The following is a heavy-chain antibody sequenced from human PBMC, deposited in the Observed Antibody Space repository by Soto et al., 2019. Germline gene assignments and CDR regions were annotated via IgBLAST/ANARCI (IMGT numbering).Heavy chain of an antibody. CDR1: GYTFTSYY. CDR3: AKEGSTIFGVVSYLDV. CDR2: INPSGGST. J-gene: IGHJ6*04. V-gene: IGHV1-46*03. D-gene: IGHD3-3*01. Sequence: ASVKVSCKASGYTFTSYYMHWVRQAPGQGLEWMGIINPSGGSTSYAQKFQGRVTMTRDTSTSTVYMELSSLRSEDTAVYYCAKEGSTIFGVVSYLDVWGKGTTVTVSS.